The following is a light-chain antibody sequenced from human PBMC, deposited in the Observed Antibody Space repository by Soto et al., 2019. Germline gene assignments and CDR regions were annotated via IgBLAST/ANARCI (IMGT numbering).Light chain of an antibody. CDR3: QQYNNWPPVGIRT. V-gene: IGKV3-15*01. Sequence: EIVMTQSPATLSVSPGERATLSCRASQSVSSNLAWYQQKPGQAPRLLIYGASTRATGIPARFSGSGSGTEFTLTISSLQSEDFAVYYCQQYNNWPPVGIRTFGPGTKVDIK. J-gene: IGKJ3*01. CDR1: QSVSSN. CDR2: GAS.